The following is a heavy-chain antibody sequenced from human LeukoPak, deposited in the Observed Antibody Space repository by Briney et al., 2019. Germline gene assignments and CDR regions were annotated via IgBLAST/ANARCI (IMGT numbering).Heavy chain of an antibody. V-gene: IGHV3-21*01. CDR1: GFTFSSYS. Sequence: PGGSLRLSCAASGFTFSSYSMNWVRQAPGKGLEWVSSISSSSSYIYYADSVKGRFTISRDNAKNSLYLQMNSLRAEDTAVYYCAIALPSPLYSGSYADAFDIWGQGTMVTVSS. CDR2: ISSSSSYI. D-gene: IGHD1-26*01. J-gene: IGHJ3*02. CDR3: AIALPSPLYSGSYADAFDI.